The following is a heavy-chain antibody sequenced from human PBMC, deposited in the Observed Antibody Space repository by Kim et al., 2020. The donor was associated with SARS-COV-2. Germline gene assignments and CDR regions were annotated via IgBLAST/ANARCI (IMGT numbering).Heavy chain of an antibody. D-gene: IGHD3-3*01. CDR1: GASMDYHY. V-gene: IGHV4-59*11. Sequence: SETLSLTCNVSGASMDYHYWSLIRQSPGKALEWLGYVYYSGDTNYRPSLKSRIIISVDLSQNHFSLNLASVTTADTAVYYCARQSYGFWSGPPLYYFDS. CDR3: ARQSYGFWSGPPLYYFDS. J-gene: IGHJ4*01. CDR2: VYYSGDT.